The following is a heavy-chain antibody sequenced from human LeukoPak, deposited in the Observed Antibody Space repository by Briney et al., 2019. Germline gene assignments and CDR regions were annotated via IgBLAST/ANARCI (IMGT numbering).Heavy chain of an antibody. CDR2: INWNGGST. J-gene: IGHJ3*02. CDR3: ASSGSDKTGAFDI. D-gene: IGHD1-26*01. CDR1: GFTFSSYE. V-gene: IGHV3-20*04. Sequence: PGGSLRLSCAASGFTFSSYEMNWVRQAPGKGLEWVSGINWNGGSTGYADSVKGRFTISRDNAKNSLYLQINSLRAEDTALYYCASSGSDKTGAFDIWGQGTMVTVSS.